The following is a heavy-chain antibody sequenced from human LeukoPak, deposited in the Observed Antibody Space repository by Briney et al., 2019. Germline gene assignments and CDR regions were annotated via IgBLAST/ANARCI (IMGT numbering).Heavy chain of an antibody. Sequence: GGTLRLSCAASGFTFSSYEMNWVRQAPGKGLEWVSYISSSGSTIYYADSVKGRFTISRDNAKNSLYLQMNSLRAEDTAVYYCVRGAVYSWGFDPWGQGTLVTVSS. V-gene: IGHV3-48*03. CDR1: GFTFSSYE. D-gene: IGHD5-12*01. CDR3: VRGAVYSWGFDP. CDR2: ISSSGSTI. J-gene: IGHJ5*02.